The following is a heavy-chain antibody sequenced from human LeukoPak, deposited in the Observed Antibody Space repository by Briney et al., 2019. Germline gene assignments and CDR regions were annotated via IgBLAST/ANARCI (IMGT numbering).Heavy chain of an antibody. D-gene: IGHD3-10*01. J-gene: IGHJ4*02. CDR1: GGSLSGYY. CDR2: INHSGST. V-gene: IGHV4-34*01. CDR3: ARVGYGSGSYRLSYYFDY. Sequence: PSEALSLTCAVYGGSLSGYYWSWIRQPPGKGLEWIGAINHSGSTNYNPSLKSRVTISVDTSKNQFSLKLSSVTAADTAVYYCARVGYGSGSYRLSYYFDYWGQGTLVTVSS.